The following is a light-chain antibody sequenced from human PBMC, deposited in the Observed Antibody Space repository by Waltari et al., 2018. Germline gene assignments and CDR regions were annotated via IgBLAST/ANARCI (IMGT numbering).Light chain of an antibody. J-gene: IGKJ2*01. CDR2: CAS. CDR3: QQYYSTPYT. Sequence: DIVMTQSPDSLAVSLGERAAINCKSSRSVLYSSNNENYLAWYQQKPGQPPKLLIYCASTRESGVPDRFSGSGSATDFTLTISSLQAEDVAVYYCQQYYSTPYTFGQGTKLEIK. CDR1: RSVLYSSNNENY. V-gene: IGKV4-1*01.